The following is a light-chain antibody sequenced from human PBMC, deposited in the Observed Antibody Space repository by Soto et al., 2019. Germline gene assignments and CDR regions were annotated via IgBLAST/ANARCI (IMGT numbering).Light chain of an antibody. J-gene: IGKJ4*01. CDR3: QQCNDWPPA. Sequence: ETVMTQSPATLSPSPGERATLSCRASQSVSSKLDWYQQKPGQAPRFLIYGASPRDTGIPASFRGSGSGTEFTLTIDSRQSEDFAVYSCQQCNDWPPAFGGGTKVEIK. CDR2: GAS. V-gene: IGKV3-15*01. CDR1: QSVSSK.